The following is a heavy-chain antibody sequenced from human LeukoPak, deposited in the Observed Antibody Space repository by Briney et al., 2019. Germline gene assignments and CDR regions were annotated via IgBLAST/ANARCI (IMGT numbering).Heavy chain of an antibody. Sequence: SETLSLTCTVSGGSISSSSYYWGWIRQPPGKGLEWIGSIYYSGSTYYNPSLKSRVTISVDTSKNQFSLKLSSVTAADTAVYYCARSLNSGGRTHDAFDIWGQGTMVTVSS. J-gene: IGHJ3*02. CDR2: IYYSGST. V-gene: IGHV4-39*07. CDR1: GGSISSSSYY. D-gene: IGHD2-15*01. CDR3: ARSLNSGGRTHDAFDI.